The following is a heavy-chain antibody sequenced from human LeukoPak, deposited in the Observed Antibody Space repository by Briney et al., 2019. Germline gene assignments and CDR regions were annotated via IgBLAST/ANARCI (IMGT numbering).Heavy chain of an antibody. CDR2: ISYDGSNK. V-gene: IGHV3-30*03. D-gene: IGHD6-13*01. CDR3: ARDHTAGTLDF. CDR1: GFTFSSYV. J-gene: IGHJ4*02. Sequence: GGSLRLSCAASGFTFSSYVMSWVRQAPGKGLEWVAVISYDGSNKYYADSVKGRFTISRDNSKNTLYLQMNSLRAEDTAVYYCARDHTAGTLDFWGQGTLVTVSS.